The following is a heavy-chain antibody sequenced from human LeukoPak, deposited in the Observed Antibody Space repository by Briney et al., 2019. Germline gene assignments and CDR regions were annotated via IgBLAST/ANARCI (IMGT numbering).Heavy chain of an antibody. J-gene: IGHJ4*02. CDR1: GFTFSSYA. Sequence: GGSLRLSCAASGFTFSSYAMSWVRQAPGKGLEWVAVIWYDGSNKYYADSVKGRFTISRDNSKNTLYLQMNSLRAEDTAVYYCARDDPDEYYFDYWGQGTLVTVSS. CDR2: IWYDGSNK. V-gene: IGHV3-33*08. CDR3: ARDDPDEYYFDY.